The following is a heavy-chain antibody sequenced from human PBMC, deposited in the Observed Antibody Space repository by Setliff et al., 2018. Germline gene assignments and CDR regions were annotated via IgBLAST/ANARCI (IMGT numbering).Heavy chain of an antibody. J-gene: IGHJ5*01. D-gene: IGHD2-15*01. CDR1: GGSMTDFF. V-gene: IGHV4-4*08. CDR2: IYTKGGT. Sequence: SETLSLTCSVAGGSMTDFFWHWFRRPPGKGLEWIGYIYTKGGTNYSPSLKSRVTMSVDRSRNQFSLTLSSVSAADMAVYYCARARYCSGGRCYWTWLDSWAQGTLVTVSS. CDR3: ARARYCSGGRCYWTWLDS.